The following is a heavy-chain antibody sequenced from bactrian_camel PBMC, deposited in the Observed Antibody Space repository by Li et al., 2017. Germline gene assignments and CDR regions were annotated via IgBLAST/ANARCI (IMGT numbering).Heavy chain of an antibody. CDR2: IHSGGSST. V-gene: IGHV3S25*01. D-gene: IGHD2*01. CDR3: AAATSPTCIEARRVTY. Sequence: QLVESGGGSVQSGGSLRLSCAVSADTTTDYCMVWVRQAPGKGLEYISHIHSGGSSTYYADSVKGRFTISRENANNTAFLQINNLKPEDTATYYCAAATSPTCIEARRVTYWGQGTQVTVS. J-gene: IGHJ4*01. CDR1: ADTTTDYC.